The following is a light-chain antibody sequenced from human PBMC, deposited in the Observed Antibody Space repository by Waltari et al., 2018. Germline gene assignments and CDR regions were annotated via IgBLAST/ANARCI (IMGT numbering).Light chain of an antibody. CDR1: QSVRRF. CDR2: EAT. J-gene: IGKJ1*01. V-gene: IGKV3-20*01. Sequence: EIVLTQSPGTLSLSPGARATLSCRASQSVRRFLAWYQQKLGQAPRLLIYEATSRATGIPDRFSGSGFGTDFSLIISRLEPEDFAVYYCQKYGTLPATFGQGTKVEIK. CDR3: QKYGTLPAT.